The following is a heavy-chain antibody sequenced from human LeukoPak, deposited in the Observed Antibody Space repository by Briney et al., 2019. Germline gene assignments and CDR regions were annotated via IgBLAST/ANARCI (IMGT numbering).Heavy chain of an antibody. CDR2: MNPNSGNT. J-gene: IGHJ6*03. CDR1: GYTFTSYD. CDR3: ARAGSGSYYYYYMDV. Sequence: ASVKVSCKASGYTFTSYDINWVRQATGQGLEWMGWMNPNSGNTGYAQKFQGRVTMTRNTSISTAYMKLSSLRSEDTAVYYCARAGSGSYYYYYMDVWGEGPTVTVSS. D-gene: IGHD3-10*01. V-gene: IGHV1-8*01.